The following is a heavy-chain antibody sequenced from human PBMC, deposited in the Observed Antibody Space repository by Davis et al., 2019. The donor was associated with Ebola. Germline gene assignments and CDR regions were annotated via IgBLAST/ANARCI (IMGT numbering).Heavy chain of an antibody. D-gene: IGHD6-6*01. V-gene: IGHV3-48*02. CDR2: ISSSSSTI. CDR3: ARHGWLGYSSSPLYFDL. Sequence: GESLKISCAASGFTFSSHWMHWVRQAPGKGLEWVSYISSSSSTIYYADSVKGRFTISRDNAKNSLYLQMNSLRDEDTAVYYCARHGWLGYSSSPLYFDLWGRGTLVTVSS. J-gene: IGHJ2*01. CDR1: GFTFSSHW.